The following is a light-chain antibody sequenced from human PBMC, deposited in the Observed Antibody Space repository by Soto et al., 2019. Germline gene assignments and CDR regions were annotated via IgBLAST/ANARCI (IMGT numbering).Light chain of an antibody. J-gene: IGLJ3*02. CDR1: SGHSNYA. CDR3: QTWGTGIWV. Sequence: QPVLTQSPSASASLGASVKLTCTLSSGHSNYAIAWHQQQPEQGPRYLMKLNSDGSHNKGDGIPDRFSGSSSGAERYLIISSLQSEDEADYYCQTWGTGIWVFGGGTKLTV. CDR2: LNSDGSH. V-gene: IGLV4-69*01.